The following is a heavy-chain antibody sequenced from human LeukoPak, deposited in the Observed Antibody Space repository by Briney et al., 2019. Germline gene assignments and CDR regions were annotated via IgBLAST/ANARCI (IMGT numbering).Heavy chain of an antibody. D-gene: IGHD4-11*01. CDR2: IYHSGSTY. J-gene: IGHJ4*02. CDR3: TRMTRGHDY. Sequence: PSETLSLTCAVSGYSISSAYYWGWIRQPPGKGLEWIGSIYHSGSTYYYNPSLKSRVTLSIDTSRKQFSLNLRSVTVADAGIYFCTRMTRGHDYWGQGTQVTVSS. V-gene: IGHV4-38-2*01. CDR1: GYSISSAYY.